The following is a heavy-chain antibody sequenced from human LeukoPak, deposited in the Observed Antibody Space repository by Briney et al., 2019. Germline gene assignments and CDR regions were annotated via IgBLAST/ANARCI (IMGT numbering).Heavy chain of an antibody. CDR3: ARDNNKWERGGYYYYGMDV. CDR1: GFTVSSNY. CDR2: IYSGGST. J-gene: IGHJ6*02. D-gene: IGHD1-26*01. V-gene: IGHV3-66*01. Sequence: PGGSLRLSCAASGFTVSSNYMSWVRQAPGKGLEWVSVIYSGGSTYYADSVKGRFTISRDNSKNTLYLQMNSLRAEDTAVYYCARDNNKWERGGYYYYGMDVWGQGTTVTVSS.